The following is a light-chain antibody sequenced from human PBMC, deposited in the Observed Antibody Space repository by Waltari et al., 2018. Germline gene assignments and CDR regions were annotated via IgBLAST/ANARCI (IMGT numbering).Light chain of an antibody. J-gene: IGKJ4*01. CDR2: AAS. Sequence: DIQMTQSPSSLSASVGDRVTITCRAGRFINNYLNWYQQKPGKAPKRLIYAASTLPSGVPSRFSGSGSGTDFTLTVSSLQAEDFATYYCLQTLSTPLTFGGGTIVDIK. V-gene: IGKV1-39*01. CDR3: LQTLSTPLT. CDR1: RFINNY.